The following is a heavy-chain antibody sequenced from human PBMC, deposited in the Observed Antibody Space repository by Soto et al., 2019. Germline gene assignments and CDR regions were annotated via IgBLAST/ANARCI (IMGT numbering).Heavy chain of an antibody. CDR3: AKCMTTVTTFPFDI. V-gene: IGHV3-23*01. J-gene: IGHJ3*02. Sequence: EGKLLESGGGLVQPGGSLRLSCAASGCTFSRYAMSWVRQAPGKGLEWVSAISGSGGGTYYADSVKGRFTIPRDNSKNTLYLQMNSLRAEDTAVYYCAKCMTTVTTFPFDIWGQGTMVTVSS. CDR2: ISGSGGGT. D-gene: IGHD4-17*01. CDR1: GCTFSRYA.